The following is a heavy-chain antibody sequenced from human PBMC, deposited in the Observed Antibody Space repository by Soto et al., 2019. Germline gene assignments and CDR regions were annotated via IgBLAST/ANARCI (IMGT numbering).Heavy chain of an antibody. CDR3: ARDTHGVGATQTFDY. V-gene: IGHV4-38-2*02. J-gene: IGHJ4*02. Sequence: SETLSLTCTVSDYSIGSDYYWGWIRQPPGKGLEWIGSVFHNGITYYSPSLKSRLTMSVDTSKNQFSLKLSSVTAADTAVYYCARDTHGVGATQTFDYWSQGTLVTVSS. CDR2: VFHNGIT. D-gene: IGHD1-26*01. CDR1: DYSIGSDYY.